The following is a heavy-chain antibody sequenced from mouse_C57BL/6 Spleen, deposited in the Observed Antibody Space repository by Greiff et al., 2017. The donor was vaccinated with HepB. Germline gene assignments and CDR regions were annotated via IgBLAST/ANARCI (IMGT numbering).Heavy chain of an antibody. CDR2: ISSGGSYT. D-gene: IGHD2-4*01. CDR3: ARQEDYDDASWFAY. Sequence: EVMLVESGGDLVKPGGSLKLSCAASGFTFSSYGMSWVRQTPDKRLEWVATISSGGSYTYYPDSVKGRFTISRDNAKNTLYLQMSSLKSEDTAMYYCARQEDYDDASWFAYWGQGTLVTVSA. J-gene: IGHJ3*01. V-gene: IGHV5-6*01. CDR1: GFTFSSYG.